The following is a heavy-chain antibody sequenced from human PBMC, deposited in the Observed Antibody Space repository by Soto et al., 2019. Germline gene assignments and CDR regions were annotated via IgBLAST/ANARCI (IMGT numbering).Heavy chain of an antibody. Sequence: DVQVVESGGGLVQRGGSLRLSCAGSGFTFSNYAMTWVRQAPGKGLEWVSTTRSNGEYTYYADSVKGRFTVSRDNSQNALFLEMSSLRAEDTAVYYCAKESMSVAVSASRVYGMDVGAKGPRSPSP. V-gene: IGHV3-23*04. CDR2: TRSNGEYT. CDR1: GFTFSNYA. J-gene: IGHJ6*02. D-gene: IGHD6-6*01. CDR3: AKESMSVAVSASRVYGMDV.